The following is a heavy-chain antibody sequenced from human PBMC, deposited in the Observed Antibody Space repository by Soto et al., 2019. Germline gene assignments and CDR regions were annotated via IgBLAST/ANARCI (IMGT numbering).Heavy chain of an antibody. V-gene: IGHV1-69*13. Sequence: ASVKVSCKASGGTFSSYAISWVRQAPGQGLEWMGGIIPIFGTANYAQKFQGRVTITADESTSTAYMELSSLRSEDTAVYYCARDRRLLFRAFDIWGQGTMVTVSS. D-gene: IGHD2-21*02. J-gene: IGHJ3*02. CDR3: ARDRRLLFRAFDI. CDR2: IIPIFGTA. CDR1: GGTFSSYA.